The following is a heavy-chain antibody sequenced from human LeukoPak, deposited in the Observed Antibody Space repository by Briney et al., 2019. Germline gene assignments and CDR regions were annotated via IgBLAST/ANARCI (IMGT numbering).Heavy chain of an antibody. V-gene: IGHV4-61*02. CDR2: IYTTGSTTGST. J-gene: IGHJ4*02. Sequence: SETLSLTCTVSSDSISSDSISSYYWSWIRQPAGKGLEWIGRIYTTGSTTGSTTYNPSLKSRVTMSIDTSKTHFSLELTSVTAADTAVYYCARDAPGIAAAGVYWGQGTLVTVSS. CDR3: ARDAPGIAAAGVY. CDR1: SDSISSDSISSYY. D-gene: IGHD6-13*01.